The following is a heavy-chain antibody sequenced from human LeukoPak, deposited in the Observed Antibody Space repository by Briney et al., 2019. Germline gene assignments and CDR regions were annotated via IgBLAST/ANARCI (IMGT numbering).Heavy chain of an antibody. J-gene: IGHJ4*02. CDR1: GGSISSHY. Sequence: SETLSLTCTVSGGSISSHYWRWIRQPPGKGLEWIGYIYYSGSTNYNPSLKSRVTISVDTSKNQFSLKLSSVTAADTAVYYCARDLLTGTTSEDWGQGTLVTVSS. CDR2: IYYSGST. D-gene: IGHD1-7*01. V-gene: IGHV4-59*11. CDR3: ARDLLTGTTSED.